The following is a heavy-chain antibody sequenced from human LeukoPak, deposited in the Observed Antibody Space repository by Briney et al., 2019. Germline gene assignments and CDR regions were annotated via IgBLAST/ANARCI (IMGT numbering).Heavy chain of an antibody. CDR3: AVTTVTTDWFDP. CDR2: ISAYNGNT. Sequence: ASVKVSCKASGYTFTSYGISWVRQAPGQGLEWMGWISAYNGNTNYAQKLQGRVTMTTDTSTSTTYMELRSLRSDDTAVYYCAVTTVTTDWFDPWGQGTLVTVSS. V-gene: IGHV1-18*01. CDR1: GYTFTSYG. J-gene: IGHJ5*02. D-gene: IGHD4-17*01.